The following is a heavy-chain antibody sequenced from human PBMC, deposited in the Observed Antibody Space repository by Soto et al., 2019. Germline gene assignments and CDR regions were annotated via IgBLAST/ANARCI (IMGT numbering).Heavy chain of an antibody. CDR3: ARDTAYYYGSGSPWGSYYYYMDV. CDR2: IYYSGST. D-gene: IGHD3-10*01. Sequence: SETLSLTCTVSGGSISSGGYYWSWIRQYPGKGLEWIGYIYYSGSTYYNPSLKSRVTISVDTSKNQFSLKLSSVTAADTAVYYCARDTAYYYGSGSPWGSYYYYMDVWGKGTTVTVSS. V-gene: IGHV4-31*03. CDR1: GGSISSGGYY. J-gene: IGHJ6*03.